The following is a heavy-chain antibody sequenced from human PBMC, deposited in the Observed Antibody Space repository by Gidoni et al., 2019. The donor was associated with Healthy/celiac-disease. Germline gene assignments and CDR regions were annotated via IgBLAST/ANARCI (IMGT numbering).Heavy chain of an antibody. CDR3: AHIGFLEWSFDY. CDR1: GFSPSTSGVG. CDR2: LYWDDDK. J-gene: IGHJ4*02. V-gene: IGHV2-5*02. D-gene: IGHD3-3*01. Sequence: QITLKESGPTLVRPTQTLTLNCTFAGFSPSTSGVGVGWIRQPPGKALEWLALLYWDDDKRYSPSLKSRLTITKDTSKNQVVLTMTNMDPVDTATYYCAHIGFLEWSFDYWGQGTLVTVSS.